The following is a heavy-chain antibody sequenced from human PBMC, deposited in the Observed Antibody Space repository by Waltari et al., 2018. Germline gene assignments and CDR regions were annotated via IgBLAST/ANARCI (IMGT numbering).Heavy chain of an antibody. CDR3: ARVRVVMGEGVY. V-gene: IGHV3-48*03. CDR2: ISSSGSTK. CDR1: GFSFSSYE. J-gene: IGHJ4*02. D-gene: IGHD2-15*01. Sequence: ELRLVESGGNLVQPGGSLRLSCAASGFSFSSYEMNWVRQAPGRGLEWVSYISSSGSTKYYADSVKGRFTISRDNAKNSLYLQMNSLRADDTAVYYCARVRVVMGEGVYWGQGTLVTVSS.